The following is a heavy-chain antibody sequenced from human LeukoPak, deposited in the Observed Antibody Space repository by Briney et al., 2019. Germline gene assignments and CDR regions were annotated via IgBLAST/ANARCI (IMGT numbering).Heavy chain of an antibody. CDR1: GGSINSNNYY. CDR2: IYYSGNT. J-gene: IGHJ4*02. V-gene: IGHV4-39*01. CDR3: ARLWSGLRPPDY. Sequence: SETLSLTCTVSGGSINSNNYYWGWIRQPPGKGLEWIGSIYYSGNTYYNPSLKSRVTISVDTSKSQCSLKLNSVTAADTAVFYCARLWSGLRPPDYWGQGTLVTVSS. D-gene: IGHD3-3*01.